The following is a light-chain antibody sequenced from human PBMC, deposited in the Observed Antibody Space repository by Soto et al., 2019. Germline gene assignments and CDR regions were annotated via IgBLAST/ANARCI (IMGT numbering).Light chain of an antibody. CDR2: DAS. CDR1: QSVSID. J-gene: IGKJ1*01. CDR3: QQRSNWPRT. Sequence: EIVMTQSPATLSVSPGERATLSCRASQSVSIDLAWYQQKPGQAPRLLICDASNRATGIPARFSGSGSAADSTPTSSSLPPEDAAVYYWQQRSNWPRTFGQGTKVDTK. V-gene: IGKV3-11*01.